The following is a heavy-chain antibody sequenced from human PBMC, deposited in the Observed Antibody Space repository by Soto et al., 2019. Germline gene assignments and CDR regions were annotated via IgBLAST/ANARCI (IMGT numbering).Heavy chain of an antibody. D-gene: IGHD2-8*01. CDR1: GGSISSGDYY. V-gene: IGHV4-30-4*01. J-gene: IGHJ5*02. Sequence: SETLSLTCTVSGGSISSGDYYWSWIRQPPGKGLEWIGYIYYSGSTYYNPSLKSRVTISVDTSKNQFSLKLSSVTAADTAVYYCARARGFVLMVYAIRGEWFDPWGQGTPVTVSS. CDR3: ARARGFVLMVYAIRGEWFDP. CDR2: IYYSGST.